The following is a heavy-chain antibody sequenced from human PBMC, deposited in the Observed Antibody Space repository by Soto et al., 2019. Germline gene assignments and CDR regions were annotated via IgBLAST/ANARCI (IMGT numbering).Heavy chain of an antibody. CDR1: GFTFSSYG. V-gene: IGHV3-33*01. Sequence: QVQLVESGGGVVQPGRSLRLSCAASGFTFSSYGMHWVRQAPGKGLEWVAVIWYDGSNKYYADSVKGRFTISRDNSKNTLYLQMNSLRAEDTAVYYCARRGYSDGLNWCDPWGQGTLVTVSS. CDR2: IWYDGSNK. D-gene: IGHD5-18*01. CDR3: ARRGYSDGLNWCDP. J-gene: IGHJ5*02.